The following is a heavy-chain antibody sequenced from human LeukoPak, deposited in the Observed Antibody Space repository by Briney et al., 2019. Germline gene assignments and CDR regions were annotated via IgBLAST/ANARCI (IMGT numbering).Heavy chain of an antibody. D-gene: IGHD3-10*01. CDR3: ARDSTMVRGVTAKRYYYYGMDV. CDR2: ISSSSSYI. J-gene: IGHJ6*02. V-gene: IGHV3-21*01. CDR1: GFTFSSYS. Sequence: GGSLRLSCAASGFTFSSYSMNWVRQAPGKGLEWVSSISSSSSYIYYADSAKGRFTISRDNAKNSLYLQMNSLRAEDTAVYYCARDSTMVRGVTAKRYYYYGMDVWGQGTTVTVSS.